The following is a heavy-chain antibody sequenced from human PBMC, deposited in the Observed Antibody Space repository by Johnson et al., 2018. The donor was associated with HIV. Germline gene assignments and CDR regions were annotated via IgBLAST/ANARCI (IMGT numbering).Heavy chain of an antibody. D-gene: IGHD3-22*01. Sequence: QVQLLESGGGVVQPGRSLRLSCAASGFTFSSYAMHWVRQAPGKGLEWVTVISYAGSNKYYADSVKGRFTISRDNSKNTLYLQMNSLRAEDTAVYYCAREGYDSSGYSDAFDIWGQGTMVTVSS. CDR2: ISYAGSNK. CDR1: GFTFSSYA. CDR3: AREGYDSSGYSDAFDI. J-gene: IGHJ3*02. V-gene: IGHV3-30*04.